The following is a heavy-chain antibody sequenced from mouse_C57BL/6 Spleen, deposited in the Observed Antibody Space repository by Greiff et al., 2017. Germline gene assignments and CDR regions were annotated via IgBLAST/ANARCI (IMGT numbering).Heavy chain of an antibody. Sequence: EVQGVESGGGLVKPGGSLKLSCAASGFTFSDYGMHWVRQAPEKGLEWVAYISTGSSTIYYADTVKGRFTISRDNAKNTLFMQMTSLRSEDTAMYYCASPRTTWYFDVWGTGTTVTVSS. V-gene: IGHV5-17*01. D-gene: IGHD1-1*01. CDR3: ASPRTTWYFDV. J-gene: IGHJ1*03. CDR2: ISTGSSTI. CDR1: GFTFSDYG.